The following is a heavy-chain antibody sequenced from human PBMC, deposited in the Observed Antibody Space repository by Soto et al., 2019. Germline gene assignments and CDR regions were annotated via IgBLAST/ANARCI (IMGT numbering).Heavy chain of an antibody. CDR3: ARDRFLEWLSPYGMDV. D-gene: IGHD3-3*01. CDR2: ISAYNGNT. J-gene: IGHJ6*02. V-gene: IGHV1-18*04. CDR1: GYTFTSYG. Sequence: QVQLVQSGAEVKKPGASVKVSCKASGYTFTSYGISWVRQAPGQGLEWMGWISAYNGNTNYAQKLQGRVTMTTDTATSTAYMELRSLRSDDTAVYYCARDRFLEWLSPYGMDVWGQGTTVTVSS.